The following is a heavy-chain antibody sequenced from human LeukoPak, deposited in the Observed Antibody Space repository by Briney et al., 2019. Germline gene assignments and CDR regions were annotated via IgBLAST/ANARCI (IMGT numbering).Heavy chain of an antibody. Sequence: ASVKVSCKASGYTFTDYYMHWVRQAPGQGLEWMGWINPNSGGTNYAQKFQGRVTMTRDTSISTAYMELSRLRSDDTAVYYCARDPVVATPGNFDYWGQGTLVTVSS. J-gene: IGHJ4*02. CDR2: INPNSGGT. D-gene: IGHD5-12*01. V-gene: IGHV1-2*02. CDR1: GYTFTDYY. CDR3: ARDPVVATPGNFDY.